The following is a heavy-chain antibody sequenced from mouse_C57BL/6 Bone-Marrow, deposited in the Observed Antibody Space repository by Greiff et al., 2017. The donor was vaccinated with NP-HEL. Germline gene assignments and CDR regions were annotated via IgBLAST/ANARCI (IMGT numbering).Heavy chain of an antibody. CDR3: ARRYYDYYAMDY. J-gene: IGHJ4*01. Sequence: EVQGVESGGGLVQPGGSLKLSCAASGFTFSDYGMAWVRQAPRKGPEWVAFISNLAYSIYYADTVTGRFTISSENAKNTLYLEMSSLRSEDTAMYYCARRYYDYYAMDYWGQGTSVTVSS. CDR1: GFTFSDYG. D-gene: IGHD1-1*02. CDR2: ISNLAYSI. V-gene: IGHV5-15*01.